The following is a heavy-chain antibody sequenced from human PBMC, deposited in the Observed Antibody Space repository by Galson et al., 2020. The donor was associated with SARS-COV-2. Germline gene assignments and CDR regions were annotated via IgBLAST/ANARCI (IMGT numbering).Heavy chain of an antibody. J-gene: IGHJ4*02. CDR2: IRYNGSNK. CDR1: GFTFSSYG. V-gene: IGHV3-33*01. Sequence: AGSLRLSCAASGFTFSSYGMHWVSPAQGDGLEWVAVIRYNGSNKYYADSVKGRLTICRDNSKNTLYLQMNSLRAEDTAVYYCARERLGSGWAQPPIDYWGRGTLVTVSS. CDR3: ARERLGSGWAQPPIDY. D-gene: IGHD6-19*01.